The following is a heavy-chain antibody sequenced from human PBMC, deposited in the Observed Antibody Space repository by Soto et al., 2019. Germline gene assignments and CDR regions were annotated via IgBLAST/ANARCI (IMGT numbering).Heavy chain of an antibody. CDR1: GFTFSSYW. J-gene: IGHJ3*02. Sequence: GGSLRLSCAASGFTFSSYWMSWVRQAPGKGLEWVANIKQDGSEKYYVDSVKGRFTISRDNAKNSLYLQMNSLRAEATAVYYCASTYYDYIWGSYRYGPMGRRLHSAFDIWGQGTMVTVSS. D-gene: IGHD3-16*02. V-gene: IGHV3-7*01. CDR2: IKQDGSEK. CDR3: ASTYYDYIWGSYRYGPMGRRLHSAFDI.